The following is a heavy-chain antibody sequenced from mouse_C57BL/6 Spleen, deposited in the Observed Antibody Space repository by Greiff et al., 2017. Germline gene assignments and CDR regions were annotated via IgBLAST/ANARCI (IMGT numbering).Heavy chain of an antibody. CDR2: ISDGGSYT. J-gene: IGHJ4*01. CDR1: GFTFSSYA. V-gene: IGHV5-4*01. Sequence: DVQLVESGGGLVKPGGSLKLSCAASGFTFSSYAMSWVRQTPEKRLEWVATISDGGSYTYYPDNVKGRFTISRDNAKNNLYLQMSHLKSEDTAMYYCARGNYGNSDAMDYWGQGTSVTVSS. CDR3: ARGNYGNSDAMDY. D-gene: IGHD2-1*01.